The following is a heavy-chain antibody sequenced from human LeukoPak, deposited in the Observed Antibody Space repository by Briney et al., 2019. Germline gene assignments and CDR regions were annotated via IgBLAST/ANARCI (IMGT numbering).Heavy chain of an antibody. CDR1: GYTFTGYY. D-gene: IGHD3-16*02. V-gene: IGHV1-2*02. CDR3: ARDFYDYVWGSYRYAWAYYFDY. Sequence: GASVKVSCKASGYTFTGYYMHWGRQAPGQGLEWMGWINPNSGGTNYAQKFQGRVTMTRDTSISTAYMELSRLRSDDTAVYYCARDFYDYVWGSYRYAWAYYFDYWGQGTLVTVSS. J-gene: IGHJ4*02. CDR2: INPNSGGT.